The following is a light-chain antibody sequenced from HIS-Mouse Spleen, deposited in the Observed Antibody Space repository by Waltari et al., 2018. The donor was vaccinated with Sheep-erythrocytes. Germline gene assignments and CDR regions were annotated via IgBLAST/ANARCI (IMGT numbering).Light chain of an antibody. CDR1: SSDVGRYNL. CDR2: EVS. J-gene: IGLJ3*02. CDR3: SSYTSSSTWV. Sequence: QSALTQPASVSGSPGQSITIPCTGTSSDVGRYNLVSWYQQHPGKAPKLLIYEVSNRPSGVSNRFSGSKSGNTASLTISGLQAEDEADYYCSSYTSSSTWVFGGGTKLTVL. V-gene: IGLV2-14*02.